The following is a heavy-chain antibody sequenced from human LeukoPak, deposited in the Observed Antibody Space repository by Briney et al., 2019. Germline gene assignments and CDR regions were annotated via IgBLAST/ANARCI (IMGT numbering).Heavy chain of an antibody. CDR3: ARLGPERTIFGVVRDYYYYMDV. CDR2: IIPIFGTA. J-gene: IGHJ6*03. V-gene: IGHV1-69*19. D-gene: IGHD3-3*01. Sequence: SVKVSCKASGGTFSSYAISWVRQAPGQGLEWMGGIIPIFGTANYAQKFQGRVTITADESTSTAYMELSSLRSEDTAVYYCARLGPERTIFGVVRDYYYYMDVWGKGTTVTVSS. CDR1: GGTFSSYA.